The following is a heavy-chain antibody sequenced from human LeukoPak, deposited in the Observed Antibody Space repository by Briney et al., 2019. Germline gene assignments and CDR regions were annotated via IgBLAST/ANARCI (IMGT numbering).Heavy chain of an antibody. V-gene: IGHV1-46*01. CDR3: ARDLRIYGSGTSENWFAP. J-gene: IGHJ5*02. Sequence: ASVKVSCKASGYTFTSYYMHWLRQAPGQGLEWMGIINPSGGSTSYAQKFQGRVTMTRDMSTSTVYMELSSLRSEDTAVYYCARDLRIYGSGTSENWFAPWGQGTLVTVSS. D-gene: IGHD3-10*01. CDR1: GYTFTSYY. CDR2: INPSGGST.